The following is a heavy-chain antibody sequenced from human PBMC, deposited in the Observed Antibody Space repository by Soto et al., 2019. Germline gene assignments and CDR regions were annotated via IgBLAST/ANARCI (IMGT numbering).Heavy chain of an antibody. CDR2: IYHSGTT. CDR3: VRALAGIYDYFDY. V-gene: IGHV4-30-4*01. D-gene: IGHD3-3*01. J-gene: IGHJ4*02. CDR1: GGSTSSGDYY. Sequence: SETLSLTCNVSGGSTSSGDYYWSWIRQPPGKGLEWIGYIYHSGTTYYNPSLKSRVTISVDTSKNQFSLRLSSVTAADTAVYYCVRALAGIYDYFDYWGQGTLVTVSS.